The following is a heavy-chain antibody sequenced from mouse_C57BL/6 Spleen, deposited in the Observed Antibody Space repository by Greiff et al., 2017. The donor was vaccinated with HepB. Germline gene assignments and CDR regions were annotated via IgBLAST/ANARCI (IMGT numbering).Heavy chain of an antibody. CDR3: AREQAFDY. CDR2: IDPSDSYT. D-gene: IGHD3-2*02. CDR1: GYTFTSYW. J-gene: IGHJ2*01. V-gene: IGHV1-69*01. Sequence: QVQLQQPGAELVMPGASVKLSCKASGYTFTSYWMHWVKQRPGQGLEWIGEIDPSDSYTNYNGKFKGKATLTADKSSSTAYMQLSSLTSEDSAVYFCAREQAFDYWGQGTTLTVSS.